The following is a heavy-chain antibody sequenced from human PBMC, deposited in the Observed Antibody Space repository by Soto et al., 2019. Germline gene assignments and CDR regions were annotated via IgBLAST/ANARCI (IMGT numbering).Heavy chain of an antibody. Sequence: PGGSLRLSCAASGFTFSSYSMNWVRQAPGKGLEWVSYISSSSSTIYYADSVKGRFTISRDNAKNTVYLQMNSLRAEDTAIYYCARGAFRAYYFAYWGLGTLVTVSS. CDR3: ARGAFRAYYFAY. V-gene: IGHV3-48*04. CDR2: ISSSSSTI. D-gene: IGHD3-10*01. J-gene: IGHJ4*02. CDR1: GFTFSSYS.